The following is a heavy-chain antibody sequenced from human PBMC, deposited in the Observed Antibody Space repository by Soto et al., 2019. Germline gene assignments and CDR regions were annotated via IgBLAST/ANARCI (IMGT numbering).Heavy chain of an antibody. CDR1: GGSVRSGSYY. CDR2: IYYSGST. CDR3: ARSLRLVRFWFDP. J-gene: IGHJ5*02. Sequence: PSETLSLTCTVSGGSVRSGSYYWSWIRQPPGKGLEWIGYIYYSGSTNYNPSLKSRVTISVDTSKNQFSLKLSSVTAADTAVYYCARSLRLVRFWFDPWGQGTRVTVS. D-gene: IGHD6-19*01. V-gene: IGHV4-61*01.